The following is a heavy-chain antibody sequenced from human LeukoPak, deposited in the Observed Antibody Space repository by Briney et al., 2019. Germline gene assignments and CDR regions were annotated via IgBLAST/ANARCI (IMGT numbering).Heavy chain of an antibody. CDR2: ISGNSDTT. D-gene: IGHD3-22*01. Sequence: GGSLNPSGAASGFTLSSFTMSWVGQAPGKGLEWVSAISGNSDTTYYADSVKGRFTISRGNSKNTLYLQMNSLRAEDTAVYYCAKVYDSRGYYSWFDPWGQGTLVTVSS. V-gene: IGHV3-23*01. J-gene: IGHJ5*02. CDR1: GFTLSSFT. CDR3: AKVYDSRGYYSWFDP.